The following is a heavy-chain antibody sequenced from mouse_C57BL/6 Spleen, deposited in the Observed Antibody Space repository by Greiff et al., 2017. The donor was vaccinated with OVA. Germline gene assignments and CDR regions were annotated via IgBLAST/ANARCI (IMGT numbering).Heavy chain of an antibody. V-gene: IGHV1-26*01. Sequence: EVQLQQSGPELVKPGASVKISCKASGYTFTDYYMNWVKQSHGKSLEWIGDINPNNGGTSYNQKFKGKATLTVDKSSSTAYMELRSLTSEDSAVYYCARRGAYYYGSSLWYFDVWGTGTTVTVSS. J-gene: IGHJ1*03. CDR1: GYTFTDYY. CDR3: ARRGAYYYGSSLWYFDV. D-gene: IGHD1-1*01. CDR2: INPNNGGT.